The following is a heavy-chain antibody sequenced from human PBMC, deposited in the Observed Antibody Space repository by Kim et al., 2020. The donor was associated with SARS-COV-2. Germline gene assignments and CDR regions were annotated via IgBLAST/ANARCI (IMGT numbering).Heavy chain of an antibody. CDR1: GFTFSSYS. CDR2: ISSSSSYI. J-gene: IGHJ4*02. V-gene: IGHV3-21*01. D-gene: IGHD1-7*01. Sequence: GGSLRLSCAASGFTFSSYSMNWVRQAPGKGLEWVSSISSSSSYIYYADSVKGRFTISRDNAKNSLYLQMNSLRAEDTAVYYCAREWSREWRNYYFDYWGQGTLVTVSS. CDR3: AREWSREWRNYYFDY.